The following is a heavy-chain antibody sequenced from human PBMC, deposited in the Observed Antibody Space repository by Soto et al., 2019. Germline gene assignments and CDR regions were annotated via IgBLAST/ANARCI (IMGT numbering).Heavy chain of an antibody. J-gene: IGHJ3*02. D-gene: IGHD3-10*01. CDR3: ARDRAMVRGTRAFDI. Sequence: SETLSLTCTVSGGSISSCYWSWIRQPPGKGLEWIGYIYYSGSTNYNPSLKSRVTISVDTSKNQFSLKLSSVTAADTAVYYCARDRAMVRGTRAFDIWGQGTMVTVSS. V-gene: IGHV4-59*01. CDR2: IYYSGST. CDR1: GGSISSCY.